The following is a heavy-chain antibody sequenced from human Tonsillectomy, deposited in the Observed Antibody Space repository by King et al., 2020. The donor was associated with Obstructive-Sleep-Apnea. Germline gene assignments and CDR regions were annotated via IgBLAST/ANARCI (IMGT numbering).Heavy chain of an antibody. CDR3: ARDRQGYQVSEY. Sequence: VQLVESGGGVVQPGGSLTLACAASGFTFSTYSMHWVRQAPGKGLEWVAFIRYDETDKYYADSGKGRFTISRDNSQNTLYLQMNNLRVEDTALYYCARDRQGYQVSEYWGQGTLVTVSS. D-gene: IGHD2-2*01. CDR1: GFTFSTYS. J-gene: IGHJ4*02. V-gene: IGHV3-30*02. CDR2: IRYDETDK.